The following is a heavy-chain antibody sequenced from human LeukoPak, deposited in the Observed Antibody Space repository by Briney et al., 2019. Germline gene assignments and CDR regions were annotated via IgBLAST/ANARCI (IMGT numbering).Heavy chain of an antibody. CDR3: AKTRPLDSSSWSHGDY. D-gene: IGHD6-13*01. CDR2: ISGSGDST. V-gene: IGHV3-23*01. CDR1: GFTFSSYA. Sequence: GGSLRLSCAASGFTFSSYAMSWVRQAPGKGLEWVSAISGSGDSTYYGDSVKGRFTISRDNSKNTLYLQMNSLRAEDTAVYHCAKTRPLDSSSWSHGDYWGQGTLVTVSS. J-gene: IGHJ4*02.